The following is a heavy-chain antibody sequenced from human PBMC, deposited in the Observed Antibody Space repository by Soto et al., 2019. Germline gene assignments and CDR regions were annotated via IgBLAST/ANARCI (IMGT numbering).Heavy chain of an antibody. V-gene: IGHV1-18*01. CDR3: ARELADTVGGGYYYGMDV. CDR2: ISVYNGLT. CDR1: GYTFTTYG. D-gene: IGHD5-12*01. J-gene: IGHJ6*02. Sequence: ASVKVSCKASGYTFTTYGLIWVRQAPGQGLEWMGWISVYNGLTSYEQKVQGRVSWTTDTSTTTAYMELRHLRSYDTAVYYCARELADTVGGGYYYGMDVWGQGTTVTVSS.